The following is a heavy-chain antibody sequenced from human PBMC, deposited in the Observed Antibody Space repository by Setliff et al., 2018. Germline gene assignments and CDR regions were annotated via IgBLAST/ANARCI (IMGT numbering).Heavy chain of an antibody. Sequence: SETLSLTCTVSGGSVSIYYWSWIRQPPGKGLEWIGYFYARGSTTYNPSLKSRVTISVDTSKNQISLKLSSVTAADTAVYYCARRGGNWYFDYWGQGTQVTVSS. V-gene: IGHV4-4*08. CDR3: ARRGGNWYFDY. CDR2: FYARGST. CDR1: GGSVSIYY. J-gene: IGHJ4*02.